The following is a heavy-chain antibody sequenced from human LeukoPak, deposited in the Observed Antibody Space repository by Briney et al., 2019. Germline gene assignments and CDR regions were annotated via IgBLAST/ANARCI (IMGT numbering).Heavy chain of an antibody. Sequence: SGGSLRHSCAASGLTFSSFWMHWVRQPPGKRVVGVPRINSDASGTRYADSVKGRFTIARNNAKNALYLQMNTLRAEDTAVYYCVGDSGTTDFDFWGQGTLVTVS. CDR2: INSDASGT. J-gene: IGHJ4*02. CDR1: GLTFSSFW. V-gene: IGHV3-74*01. CDR3: VGDSGTTDFDF. D-gene: IGHD2/OR15-2a*01.